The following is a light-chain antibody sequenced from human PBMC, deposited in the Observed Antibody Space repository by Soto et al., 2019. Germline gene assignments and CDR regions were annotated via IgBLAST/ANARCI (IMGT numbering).Light chain of an antibody. CDR3: QQYNNWPPRGT. Sequence: EIVLTQSPATLSVSPGERATLSCRASQGVSTNLAWYQQKPGQGPRLLMYGASTRATGIPARFSGSGSGTEFTLNISSLQPEDFALYYCQQYNNWPPRGTFGQGTKVELK. V-gene: IGKV3-15*01. CDR2: GAS. J-gene: IGKJ1*01. CDR1: QGVSTN.